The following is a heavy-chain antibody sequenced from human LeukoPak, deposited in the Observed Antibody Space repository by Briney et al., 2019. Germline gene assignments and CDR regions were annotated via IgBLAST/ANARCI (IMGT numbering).Heavy chain of an antibody. CDR1: GGSISSYY. D-gene: IGHD2-2*01. V-gene: IGHV4-59*08. J-gene: IGHJ4*02. CDR2: IYYRGST. CDR3: AIFPPNYAEYYFDY. Sequence: SETLSLTCTVPGGSISSYYWSWILQSPGKGLEWIGYIYYRGSTSYSPSLKSRVTISVDTSKNQFSLKLRTVTAADTAVYYCAIFPPNYAEYYFDYWGQGILVTVSS.